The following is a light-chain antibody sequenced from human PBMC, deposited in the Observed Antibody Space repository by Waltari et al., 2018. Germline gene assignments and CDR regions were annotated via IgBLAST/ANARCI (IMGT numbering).Light chain of an antibody. CDR2: TAS. V-gene: IGKV1-39*01. CDR3: QQSYTSPPYT. CDR1: QSIGKS. Sequence: DTQMTQSPSSLSASVGDRVTVTCRASQSIGKSLNWYQQKSGQAPKLLIYTASTLQSGVPSRCSGSGSVTDFTLTISSLQPEYFATYYCQQSYTSPPYTFGQGTKLEI. J-gene: IGKJ2*01.